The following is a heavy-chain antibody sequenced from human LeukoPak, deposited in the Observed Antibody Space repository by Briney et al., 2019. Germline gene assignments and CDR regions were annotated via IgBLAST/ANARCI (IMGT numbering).Heavy chain of an antibody. Sequence: GALRLSCAASGFTFSSYGMHWVRQAPGKGLEWVAVISYDGSNKYYADSVKGRFTISRDNSKNTLYLQMNSLRAEDTAVYYCARDARGYCSSTSCYDRNWFDPWGQGTLVTVSS. CDR2: ISYDGSNK. J-gene: IGHJ5*02. CDR3: ARDARGYCSSTSCYDRNWFDP. D-gene: IGHD2-2*01. CDR1: GFTFSSYG. V-gene: IGHV3-30*03.